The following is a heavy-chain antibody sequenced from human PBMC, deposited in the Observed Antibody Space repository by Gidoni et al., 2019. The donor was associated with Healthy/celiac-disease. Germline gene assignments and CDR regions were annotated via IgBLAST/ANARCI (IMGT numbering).Heavy chain of an antibody. D-gene: IGHD1-26*01. V-gene: IGHV1-2*04. CDR1: GYTFTGYY. Sequence: VQLVQSGAEVKKPGASVKVSCKASGYTFTGYYMHWVRQAPGQGLEWMGWINPNSGGTTYAQKFQGWVTMTRDTSISTAYMELSRLRSDDTAVYSCASDPGLVGARRSPVPSSSGVAVWGPGPPVPVSS. CDR3: ASDPGLVGARRSPVPSSSGVAV. CDR2: INPNSGGT. J-gene: IGHJ6*02.